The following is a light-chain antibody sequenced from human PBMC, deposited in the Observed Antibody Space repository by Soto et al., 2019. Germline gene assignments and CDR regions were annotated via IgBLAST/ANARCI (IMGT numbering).Light chain of an antibody. CDR2: GAS. J-gene: IGKJ5*01. CDR3: QQGVN. Sequence: IVLTHSPGTLSLSPGERATLSCRASQSVSSSYLAWYQQKPGQAPRLLIYGASSRATGIPDRFSGSGSGTDFTLTISRLEPEDFAVYYCQQGVNFGQGTRLEIK. V-gene: IGKV3-20*01. CDR1: QSVSSSY.